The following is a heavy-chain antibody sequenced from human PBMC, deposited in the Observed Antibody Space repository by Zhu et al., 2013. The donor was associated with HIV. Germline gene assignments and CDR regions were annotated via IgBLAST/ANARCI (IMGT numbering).Heavy chain of an antibody. Sequence: QVQLVQSGAELEKPGASVKLSCKASGYTFTTYHVHWVRQAPGQGLEWMGMIKPSDGSTTYAHKFQGRITMTRDTSTSTVYMDLSSLTSEDTAIYYCARVWVDSNGWYHFDSWGQGALVTVSS. V-gene: IGHV1-46*01. CDR2: IKPSDGST. CDR1: GYTFTTYH. J-gene: IGHJ4*02. CDR3: ARVWVDSNGWYHFDS. D-gene: IGHD6-19*01.